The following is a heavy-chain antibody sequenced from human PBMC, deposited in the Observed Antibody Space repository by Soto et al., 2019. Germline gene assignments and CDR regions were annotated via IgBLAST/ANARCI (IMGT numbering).Heavy chain of an antibody. CDR3: ARGTTWPLWFDP. CDR1: GGSISTSDYY. Sequence: QLLESGPGLVKPSETLSLTCSVSGGSISTSDYYWGWIRQPPGKGLEWIGSIYYSGSTYYNPSLKSRVTMSEDTSKNQFSLKLSSVAATDTAVYYCARGTTWPLWFDPWGQGTLVTVSS. CDR2: IYYSGST. J-gene: IGHJ5*02. V-gene: IGHV4-39*01.